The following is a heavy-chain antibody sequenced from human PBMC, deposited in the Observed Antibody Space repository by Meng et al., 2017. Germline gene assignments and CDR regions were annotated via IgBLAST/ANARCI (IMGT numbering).Heavy chain of an antibody. Sequence: QVQWVQDGAEGKKPGASVKVSCTPSGYTFTASYIPWVRQAPGQGLDWMGRIDPNSGVTEYAQKFQGRVTVTGDTSISTAYMELSRLRSDDTAIYYCVRDEDISAAGKLFGDYWGQGTLVTVSS. J-gene: IGHJ4*02. CDR3: VRDEDISAAGKLFGDY. D-gene: IGHD6-13*01. V-gene: IGHV1-2*06. CDR2: IDPNSGVT. CDR1: GYTFTASY.